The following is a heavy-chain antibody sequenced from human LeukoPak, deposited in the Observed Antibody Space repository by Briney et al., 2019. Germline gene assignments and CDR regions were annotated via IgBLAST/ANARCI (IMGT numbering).Heavy chain of an antibody. Sequence: PGGSLRLSCAASGFTVDSNYLSWVRQAPGKGLEWVSYISSSSSTIYYADSVKGRFTISRDNAKNSLYLQMNSLRDGDTAVYYCARASFQRWLQLGGDWGQGALVTVSS. CDR1: GFTVDSNY. CDR3: ARASFQRWLQLGGD. CDR2: ISSSSSTI. D-gene: IGHD5-24*01. V-gene: IGHV3-48*02. J-gene: IGHJ4*02.